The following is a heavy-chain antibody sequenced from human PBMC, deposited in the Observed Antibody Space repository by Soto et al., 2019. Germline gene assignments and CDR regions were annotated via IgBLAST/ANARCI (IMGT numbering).Heavy chain of an antibody. Sequence: QVQLVESGGGLVKPGGSLRLSCAASGFTFSDYYMSWIRQAPGKGLEWVSYISSSGSTIYYADSVKGRFTISRDNAKNSLYLQMNSLRAEDTAVYYCARDPGEYNWNTYYYYYGMDVWGQGTTVTVSS. V-gene: IGHV3-11*01. J-gene: IGHJ6*02. D-gene: IGHD1-20*01. CDR2: ISSSGSTI. CDR1: GFTFSDYY. CDR3: ARDPGEYNWNTYYYYYGMDV.